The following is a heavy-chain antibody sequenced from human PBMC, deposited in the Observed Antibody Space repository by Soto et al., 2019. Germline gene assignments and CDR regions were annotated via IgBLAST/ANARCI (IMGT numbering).Heavy chain of an antibody. CDR1: GGSFSDYY. J-gene: IGHJ4*02. CDR2: INHSGST. CDR3: ARTTRVRYFDY. Sequence: QVQLQQWGAGLLKPSETLSLTCAVYGGSFSDYYWSWIRQPPGKGLEWIGEINHSGSTNYNPSLKSRVTISVDTSKNQFSLTLSSVTAADTAVYSCARTTRVRYFDYWGPGTLVTVSS. V-gene: IGHV4-34*01. D-gene: IGHD1-1*01.